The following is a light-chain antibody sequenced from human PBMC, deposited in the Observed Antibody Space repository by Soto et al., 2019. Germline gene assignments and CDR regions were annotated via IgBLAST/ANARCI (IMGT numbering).Light chain of an antibody. V-gene: IGLV2-14*01. CDR1: SSDIGSYNY. Sequence: QSALTQPASVSGSPGQSITISCTGTSSDIGSYNYVSWYQHYPGKAPRLLIYEVTNRPSGVSNRFSGSKSGNTAPLTISGLQAEDDADYYCCSYRSSRTWVFGGGTKVTVL. CDR3: CSYRSSRTWV. CDR2: EVT. J-gene: IGLJ3*02.